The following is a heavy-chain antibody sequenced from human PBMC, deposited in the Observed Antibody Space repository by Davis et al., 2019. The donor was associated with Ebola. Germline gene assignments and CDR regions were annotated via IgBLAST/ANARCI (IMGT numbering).Heavy chain of an antibody. Sequence: PGGSLRLSCAASGFTFSSYAMSWVRQAPGKGLEWVSAISGSGGSTYYADSVKGRFTISRDNSKNTLYLQMNSLRAEDTAVYYCAKVGNDFWSGYRKGYYYYYMDVWGKGTTVTVSS. D-gene: IGHD3-3*01. CDR2: ISGSGGST. V-gene: IGHV3-23*01. CDR3: AKVGNDFWSGYRKGYYYYYMDV. CDR1: GFTFSSYA. J-gene: IGHJ6*03.